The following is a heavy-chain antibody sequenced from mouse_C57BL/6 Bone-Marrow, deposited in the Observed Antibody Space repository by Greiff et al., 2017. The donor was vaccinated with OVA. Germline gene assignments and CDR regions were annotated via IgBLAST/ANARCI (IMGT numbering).Heavy chain of an antibody. CDR1: GYTFTDYY. V-gene: IGHV1-26*01. Sequence: VQLQQSGPELVKPGASVKISCKASGYTFTDYYMNWVKQSHGKSLEWIGDINPNNGGTSYNQKFKGKATLTVDKSSSTAYMELRSLTSEDSAVYYCARLDYYYGSSSHWYFDVWGTGTTVTVSS. CDR3: ARLDYYYGSSSHWYFDV. J-gene: IGHJ1*03. CDR2: INPNNGGT. D-gene: IGHD1-1*01.